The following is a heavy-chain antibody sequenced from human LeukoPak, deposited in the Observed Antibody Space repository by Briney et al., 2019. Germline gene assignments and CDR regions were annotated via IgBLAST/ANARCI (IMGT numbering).Heavy chain of an antibody. Sequence: GGSLRLSCAASGFTFSSYWMSWVRQAPGKGLEWVANIKQDGSEKYYVDSVKGRFTISRDNAKNSLYLQMNSLRAEDTAVYYCARDTNTQYYYDFWSGYYAVDYWGQGTLVTVSS. CDR2: IKQDGSEK. CDR1: GFTFSSYW. D-gene: IGHD3-3*01. V-gene: IGHV3-7*01. CDR3: ARDTNTQYYYDFWSGYYAVDY. J-gene: IGHJ4*02.